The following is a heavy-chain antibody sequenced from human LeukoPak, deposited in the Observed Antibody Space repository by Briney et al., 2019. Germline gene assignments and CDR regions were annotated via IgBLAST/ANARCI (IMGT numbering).Heavy chain of an antibody. CDR2: INWNGGST. V-gene: IGHV3-20*04. CDR1: GFTPDLHG. D-gene: IGHD3-10*01. Sequence: PGGSLRLSCAASGFTPDLHGMSWVRQAPGKGLGWVSGINWNGGSTGYADSVKGRFTISRDNAKNSLYLQMNSLRVGDTALYYCAREGGSGSYYAIDYWGQGTLVTVSS. J-gene: IGHJ4*02. CDR3: AREGGSGSYYAIDY.